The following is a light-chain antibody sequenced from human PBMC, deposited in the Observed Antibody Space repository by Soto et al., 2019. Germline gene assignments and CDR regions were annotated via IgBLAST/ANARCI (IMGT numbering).Light chain of an antibody. Sequence: QSVLTQPRSVSGSPGHSVTISCTGTSSDVGGYNHVSWYQQHPGKATKLMIYGVSKRPSGVPDRFSGSKSGNTASLTISGLQAEDEADYYFCSYAGSYTLVFGGGTKLTVL. CDR3: CSYAGSYTLV. J-gene: IGLJ2*01. V-gene: IGLV2-11*01. CDR1: SSDVGGYNH. CDR2: GVS.